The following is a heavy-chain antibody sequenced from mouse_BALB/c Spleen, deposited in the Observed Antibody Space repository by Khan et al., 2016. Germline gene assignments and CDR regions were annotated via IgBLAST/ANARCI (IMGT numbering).Heavy chain of an antibody. CDR3: ARWDWYFDV. CDR2: IDPANGST. Sequence: VQLKQSGAELVKPGASVKLSCTASGFNIKDTYMHWVKQRPEQGLEWIGRIDPANGSTKYDPKFQGKATITADTSSNTAYLQLSSLTSEDTAVYYCARWDWYFDVWGAGTTVTVSS. CDR1: GFNIKDTY. J-gene: IGHJ1*01. V-gene: IGHV14-3*02.